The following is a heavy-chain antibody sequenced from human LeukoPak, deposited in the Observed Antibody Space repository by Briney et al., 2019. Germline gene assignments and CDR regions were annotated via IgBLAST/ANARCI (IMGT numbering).Heavy chain of an antibody. D-gene: IGHD2-21*02. V-gene: IGHV4-61*01. CDR2: IYYSGST. CDR3: ARDIVVVTATYYYYYYGMDV. CDR1: GGSVSSGSYY. Sequence: PSETLSLTCPVSGGSVSSGSYYWSWIRQPPGKGLEWIGYIYYSGSTNYNPSLKSRVTISVDTSKNQFSLKLSSVTAADTAVYYCARDIVVVTATYYYYYYGMDVWGQGTTVTVSS. J-gene: IGHJ6*02.